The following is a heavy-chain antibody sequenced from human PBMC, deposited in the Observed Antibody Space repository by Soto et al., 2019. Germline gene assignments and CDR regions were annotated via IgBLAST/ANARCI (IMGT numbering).Heavy chain of an antibody. V-gene: IGHV2-5*02. CDR3: AQVTITFGGVIGLDAFDI. CDR1: GGPISNTNYY. D-gene: IGHD3-16*02. CDR2: VYWDDDK. Sequence: TLSLTCSVSGGPISNTNYYWGWIRQPPGKGLEWIAVVYWDDDKRYSPSLKSRLAIAKDTTKNQVVLTFTTVDTVDTATYYCAQVTITFGGVIGLDAFDIWGQGTTVTVSS. J-gene: IGHJ3*02.